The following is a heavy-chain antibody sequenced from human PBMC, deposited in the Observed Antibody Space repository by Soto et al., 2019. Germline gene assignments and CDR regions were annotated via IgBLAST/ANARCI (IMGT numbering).Heavy chain of an antibody. V-gene: IGHV3-7*01. CDR3: VRDAHRGGDYDY. J-gene: IGHJ4*02. CDR2: IKPEGGEE. Sequence: EVQLVESGGGLVQPGGSLRLSCSASGFTFSNYWMNWVRQAPGKGLEWVANIKPEGGEEYYVDSVKGRFTLSRDNAQNSRYLQMNNLRDDDTALYYCVRDAHRGGDYDYWGQGALVTVSS. D-gene: IGHD3-16*01. CDR1: GFTFSNYW.